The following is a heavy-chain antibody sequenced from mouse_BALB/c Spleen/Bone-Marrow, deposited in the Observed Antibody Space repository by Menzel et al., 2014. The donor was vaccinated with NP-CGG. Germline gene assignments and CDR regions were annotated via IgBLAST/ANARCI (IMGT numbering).Heavy chain of an antibody. D-gene: IGHD1-1*01. CDR2: IDPANGNT. CDR3: ARNYGSSLDY. CDR1: GFNIEDSY. V-gene: IGHV14-3*02. J-gene: IGHJ2*01. Sequence: VTLKECGAEIVKPGASVKSSCTPSGFNIEDSYIYWMKQRPEQGLEWIGRIDPANGNTKYDPKFQGKATITVDTSSATAYLQLSSLTSEDTAVYYCARNYGSSLDYWGQGTTLTVSS.